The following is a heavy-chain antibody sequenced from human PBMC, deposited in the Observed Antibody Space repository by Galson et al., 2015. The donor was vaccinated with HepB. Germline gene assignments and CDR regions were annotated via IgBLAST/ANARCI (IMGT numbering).Heavy chain of an antibody. CDR1: GFTFRSYS. J-gene: IGHJ4*02. CDR3: ARGGLQKQRNDYFDF. D-gene: IGHD3-10*01. Sequence: SLRLSCAASGFTFRSYSMNWVRQAPGKGLEWVPSISPNDDYIYYAETLRGRFSISRDNARNSLYLRMNSLRAEDAAVYYCARGGLQKQRNDYFDFWGRGTLVTVSS. V-gene: IGHV3-21*01. CDR2: ISPNDDYI.